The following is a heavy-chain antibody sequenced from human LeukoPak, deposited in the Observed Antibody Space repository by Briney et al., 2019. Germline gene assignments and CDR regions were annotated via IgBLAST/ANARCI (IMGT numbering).Heavy chain of an antibody. V-gene: IGHV3-23*01. J-gene: IGHJ4*02. CDR1: GFTFTSYA. CDR3: AKFDRTATYFDS. Sequence: GGSLRLSCAASGFTFTSYALSWVRQAPGEGLEWGSAISAGGGSTYDADSVKGRFTISSDNSKNTVYLQMTSLRVDDTAVYYCAKFDRTATYFDSWGQGTLVTISS. D-gene: IGHD2-21*02. CDR2: ISAGGGST.